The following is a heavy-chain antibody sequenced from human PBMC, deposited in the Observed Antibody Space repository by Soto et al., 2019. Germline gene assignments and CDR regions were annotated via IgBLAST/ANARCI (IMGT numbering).Heavy chain of an antibody. D-gene: IGHD1-1*01. CDR2: IYYSGSA. J-gene: IGHJ4*02. CDR1: GGSVSSSNYY. Sequence: NPSETLSLTCTVSGGSVSSSNYYWSWIRQPAGKGLEWLGYIYYSGSASYNPSLKSRITVSVDTSKNQFSLKLSPVTAADTAVYYCARERTGDPTFFDYWGQGTLVTVSS. CDR3: ARERTGDPTFFDY. V-gene: IGHV4-61*01.